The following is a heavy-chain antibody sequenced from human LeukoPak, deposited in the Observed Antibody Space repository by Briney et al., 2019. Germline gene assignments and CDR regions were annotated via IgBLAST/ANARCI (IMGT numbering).Heavy chain of an antibody. Sequence: GGSLRLSCAASGFTFSSYWMHWVRQAPGKGLVWVSRINSDGSSTSYADSVKGRFTISRDNAKNTLYLQMNSLRAEDTAVYYCARDQGSGSYYQSPRHYGMDVWGQGTTVTVSS. CDR2: INSDGSST. V-gene: IGHV3-74*01. J-gene: IGHJ6*02. CDR1: GFTFSSYW. D-gene: IGHD3-10*01. CDR3: ARDQGSGSYYQSPRHYGMDV.